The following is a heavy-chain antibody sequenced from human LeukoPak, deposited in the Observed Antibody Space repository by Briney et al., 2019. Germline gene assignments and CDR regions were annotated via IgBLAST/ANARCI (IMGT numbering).Heavy chain of an antibody. D-gene: IGHD6-25*01. CDR2: IYHTGST. CDR1: GGSISSYY. CDR3: ARRGRNSSGWQDYL. Sequence: SEALSLTCTVSGGSISSYYWSWIRQPPGKGLEWIANIYHTGSTNYNPSLSSRVTISIDTAKNQFSLKLTSVTAADTAVYYCARRGRNSSGWQDYLWGQGTLVTVSS. J-gene: IGHJ4*02. V-gene: IGHV4-59*01.